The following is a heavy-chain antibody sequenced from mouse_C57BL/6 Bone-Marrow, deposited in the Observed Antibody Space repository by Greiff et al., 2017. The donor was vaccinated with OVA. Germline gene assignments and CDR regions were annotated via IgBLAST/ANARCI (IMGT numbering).Heavy chain of an antibody. V-gene: IGHV1-69*01. J-gene: IGHJ2*01. CDR2: IDPSDSYT. D-gene: IGHD2-3*01. CDR3: ARGGYYYFDY. CDR1: GYTFTSYW. Sequence: VQLQESGAELVMPGASVKLSCKASGYTFTSYWMHWVKQRPGPGLEWIGEIDPSDSYTNYNQKFKGKSTLTVDKSSSTAYMQLSSLTSEDSAVYYCARGGYYYFDYWGQGTTLTVSS.